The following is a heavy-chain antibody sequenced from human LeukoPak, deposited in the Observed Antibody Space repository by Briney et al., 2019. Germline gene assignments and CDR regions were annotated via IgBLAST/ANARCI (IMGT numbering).Heavy chain of an antibody. CDR3: ARGKNWGYFDY. J-gene: IGHJ4*02. CDR2: IYYSGST. D-gene: IGHD7-27*01. CDR1: GGSIGSYY. V-gene: IGHV4-59*01. Sequence: PSETLSLTCTVSGGSIGSYYWSWIRQPPGKGLEWIGYIYYSGSTNYNPSLKSRVTISVDTSKNQFSLKLSSVTAADTAVYYCARGKNWGYFDYWGQGTLVTVSS.